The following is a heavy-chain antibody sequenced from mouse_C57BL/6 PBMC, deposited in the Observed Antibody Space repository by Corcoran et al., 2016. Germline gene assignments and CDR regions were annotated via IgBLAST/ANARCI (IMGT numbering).Heavy chain of an antibody. CDR1: GYTFTTYG. V-gene: IGHV9-3*01. CDR2: INTYSGLP. CDR3: ARLGLTGSSIDY. D-gene: IGHD4-1*01. J-gene: IGHJ4*01. Sequence: QIPFVQSGPELKKPGETVKISCTASGYTFTTYGMSWVKQAPGKGLNWMGWINTYSGLPTYADDFKGRFAFSLEPSASTAYLQINKLNNEEKAIYFCARLGLTGSSIDYGGQGTSVT.